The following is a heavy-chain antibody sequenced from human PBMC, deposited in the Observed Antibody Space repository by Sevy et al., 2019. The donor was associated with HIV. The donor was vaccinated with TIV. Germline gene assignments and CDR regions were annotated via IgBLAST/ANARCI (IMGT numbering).Heavy chain of an antibody. J-gene: IGHJ4*02. V-gene: IGHV3-23*01. Sequence: GESLKISCVASGFTFNKYSMSWVRQAPGKGLERVSTLSFGCGQINYADSVKGRFTISRDDSKNTLYLQMNSLRAEDTAVYYCAREGCTRPHDFWGQGTLVTVPS. CDR2: LSFGCGQI. CDR3: AREGCTRPHDF. D-gene: IGHD2-8*01. CDR1: GFTFNKYS.